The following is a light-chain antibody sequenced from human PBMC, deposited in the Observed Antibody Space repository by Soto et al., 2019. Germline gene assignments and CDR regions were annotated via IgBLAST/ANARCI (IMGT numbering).Light chain of an antibody. CDR1: QNVSSY. CDR2: DAS. V-gene: IGKV3-11*01. CDR3: QQRRNSHT. J-gene: IGKJ2*01. Sequence: EIVLTQSPATLSLSPGERATLSCRASQNVSSYLAWYQQKPGQPPRLLIYDASNSATGIPARCSGSGSGTDFTLAISALEPEDFAVYYCQQRRNSHTFGQGTKLEIK.